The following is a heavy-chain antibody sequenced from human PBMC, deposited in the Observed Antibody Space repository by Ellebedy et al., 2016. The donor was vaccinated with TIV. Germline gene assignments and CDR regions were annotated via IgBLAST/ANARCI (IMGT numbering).Heavy chain of an antibody. J-gene: IGHJ6*03. CDR3: ARDLVVPAAILHMDV. Sequence: SETLSLXXTVSGGSISSYYWSWIRQPAGKGLEWIGRIYTSGSTNYNPSLKSRVTMSVDTSKNQFSLKLSSVTAADTAVYYCARDLVVPAAILHMDVWGKGTTVTVSS. D-gene: IGHD2-2*01. CDR2: IYTSGST. V-gene: IGHV4-4*07. CDR1: GGSISSYY.